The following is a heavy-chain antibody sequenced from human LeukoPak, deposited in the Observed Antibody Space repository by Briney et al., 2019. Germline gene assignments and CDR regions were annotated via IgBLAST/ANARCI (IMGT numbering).Heavy chain of an antibody. J-gene: IGHJ4*02. CDR2: IYSGGST. V-gene: IGHV3-53*01. CDR3: ARGTSDARYYFDY. CDR1: GFTVSSNY. D-gene: IGHD1-1*01. Sequence: GGSLRLSCAASGFTVSSNYMSWVRQAPGKGLEWVSVIYSGGSTYYADSLKGRFTISRDNAKNSLYLQMNSLRAEDTALYYCARGTSDARYYFDYWGQGILVTVSS.